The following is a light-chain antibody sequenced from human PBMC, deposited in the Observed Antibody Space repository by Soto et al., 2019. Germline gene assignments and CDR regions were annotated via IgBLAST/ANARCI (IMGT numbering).Light chain of an antibody. V-gene: IGLV2-14*03. Sequence: SALAQPASVSGSPGQSITISCTGSSSDIGDYNYVSWYQHHPGKAPKLIIYDVSDRPSGVSNRFSGSKSGSTASLTISGLQAEDEADYYCGSYTSSGTLPPYVLGVGTKVTVL. CDR2: DVS. CDR1: SSDIGDYNY. J-gene: IGLJ1*01. CDR3: GSYTSSGTLPPYV.